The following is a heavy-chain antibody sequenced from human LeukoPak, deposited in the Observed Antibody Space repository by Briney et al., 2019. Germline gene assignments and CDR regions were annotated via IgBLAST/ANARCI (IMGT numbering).Heavy chain of an antibody. V-gene: IGHV5-51*01. D-gene: IGHD6-19*01. CDR2: IYPDDSDT. CDR1: GYSFTSQW. Sequence: GESLKISCQASGYSFTSQWIGWVRQMPGKGLEWMGIIYPDDSDTRYSPSFQGQVTISADKSISTAYLQWSSLKASDSAMYYCARHGKYYSGSHYFDLWGQGTLITVSS. CDR3: ARHGKYYSGSHYFDL. J-gene: IGHJ4*02.